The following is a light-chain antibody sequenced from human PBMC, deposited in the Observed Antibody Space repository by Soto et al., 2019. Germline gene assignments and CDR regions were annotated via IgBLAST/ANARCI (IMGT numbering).Light chain of an antibody. V-gene: IGLV2-14*03. J-gene: IGLJ1*01. CDR2: DVS. CDR3: SSYTSSSTLV. CDR1: SSDVGAYDY. Sequence: SVLPQPASVSVSPGQSITVSCTGTSSDVGAYDYVSWYQHHPGKAPKLMIYDVSYRPSGVSNRFSGSKSGNTASLTISGLQAEDEADYYCSSYTSSSTLVFGTGTKVTVL.